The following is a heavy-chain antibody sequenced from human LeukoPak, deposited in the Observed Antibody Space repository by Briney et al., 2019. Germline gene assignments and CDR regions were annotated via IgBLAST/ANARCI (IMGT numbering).Heavy chain of an antibody. D-gene: IGHD6-6*01. Sequence: ASVKVSCXASGYTFTSYYMHWVRQAPGQGLEWMGIINPSGGSTSYARKFQGRVTMTRDTSTSTVYMELSSLRSEDTAVYYCARTVAARPYFDYWGQGTLVTVSS. CDR1: GYTFTSYY. J-gene: IGHJ4*02. CDR3: ARTVAARPYFDY. V-gene: IGHV1-46*01. CDR2: INPSGGST.